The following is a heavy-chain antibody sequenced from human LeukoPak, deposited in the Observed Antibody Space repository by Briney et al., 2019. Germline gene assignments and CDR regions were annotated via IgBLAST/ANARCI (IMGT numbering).Heavy chain of an antibody. J-gene: IGHJ6*03. CDR1: GFTVSSNY. D-gene: IGHD3-3*01. V-gene: IGHV3-53*01. CDR2: IYSGGST. CDR3: ARGGITIFGVVSYMDV. Sequence: GGSLRLSCAASGFTVSSNYMSWVRQAPGKGLEWVSIIYSGGSTFYADSVKGRFTISRDNSKNTLYLQMNSLRAEDTALYYCARGGITIFGVVSYMDVWGKGTTVTVSS.